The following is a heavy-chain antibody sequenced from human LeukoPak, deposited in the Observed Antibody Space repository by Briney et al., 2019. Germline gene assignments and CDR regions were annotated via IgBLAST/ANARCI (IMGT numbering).Heavy chain of an antibody. CDR3: ARESRSHPGDIVTPMDV. CDR1: GYTFTGYC. V-gene: IGHV1-2*02. Sequence: ASVKVSCKASGYTFTGYCMHWVRQAPGQGLECMGWINPKSGGTNYAQKFQGRVTMTRDTSISTTYMELSSLRSEDTAVYYCARESRSHPGDIVTPMDVWGKGTTVTISS. D-gene: IGHD5-12*01. J-gene: IGHJ6*04. CDR2: INPKSGGT.